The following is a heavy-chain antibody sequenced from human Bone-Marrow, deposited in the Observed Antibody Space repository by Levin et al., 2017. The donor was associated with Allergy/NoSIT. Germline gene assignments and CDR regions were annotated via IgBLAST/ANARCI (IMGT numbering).Heavy chain of an antibody. D-gene: IGHD1-1*01. CDR2: IISDGSTI. Sequence: SCAASGFTFSTYNMNWVRQAPGKGLEWVSFIISDGSTIYYADSVRGRFTISRDNAKNAVYLQMNSLRAEDTAVYYCARDRGYTFGYGVWGQGTLVTVSS. J-gene: IGHJ4*02. CDR3: ARDRGYTFGYGV. CDR1: GFTFSTYN. V-gene: IGHV3-48*01.